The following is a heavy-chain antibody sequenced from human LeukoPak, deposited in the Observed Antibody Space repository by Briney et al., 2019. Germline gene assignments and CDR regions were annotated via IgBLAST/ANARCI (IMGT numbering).Heavy chain of an antibody. V-gene: IGHV4-59*01. CDR3: AGRLWRRDGYNLSAFDI. Sequence: SETLSLTCTVSGXSISSYYWNWIRQLPGKGREWMGYIYYSGSTNYNPSLKSRVTISVDSSKNQFSLKLSSVTAADTAVYYCAGRLWRRDGYNLSAFDIWGQGTMVTVSS. CDR2: IYYSGST. CDR1: GXSISSYY. J-gene: IGHJ3*02. D-gene: IGHD5-24*01.